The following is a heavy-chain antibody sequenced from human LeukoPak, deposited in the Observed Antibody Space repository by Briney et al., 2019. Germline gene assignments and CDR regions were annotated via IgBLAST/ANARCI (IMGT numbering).Heavy chain of an antibody. Sequence: PGGSLRLSCPAAAPAFSSHSMHWIRQAPGKGLEWVSSISSSGSYKYYADSLKGRSTISRDNADNSVFLQLNSLTVEDTAVYYCGRGLLRRGLWVLALWGLGSLVTVSS. CDR2: ISSSGSYK. CDR3: GRGLLRRGLWVLAL. V-gene: IGHV3-21*01. J-gene: IGHJ4*02. CDR1: APAFSSHS. D-gene: IGHD2-21*02.